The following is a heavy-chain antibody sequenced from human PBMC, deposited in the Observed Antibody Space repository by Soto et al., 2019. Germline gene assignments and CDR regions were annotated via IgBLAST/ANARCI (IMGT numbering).Heavy chain of an antibody. V-gene: IGHV4-59*08. CDR2: IYYSGST. D-gene: IGHD5-18*01. CDR1: DGSISSYY. Sequence: QVQLQESGPGLVKPSETLSLTCTVSDGSISSYYWSWIRQPPGKGLEWIGYIYYSGSTNYNPSLKSRVTISVDTSKNQFSLKLSSVTAADTAVYYCARHKGAMVNFDYWGQGTLVTVSS. J-gene: IGHJ4*02. CDR3: ARHKGAMVNFDY.